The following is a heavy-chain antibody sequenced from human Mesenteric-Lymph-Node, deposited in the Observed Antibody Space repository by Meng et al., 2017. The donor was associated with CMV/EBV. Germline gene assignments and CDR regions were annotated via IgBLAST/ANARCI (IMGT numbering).Heavy chain of an antibody. CDR2: INSDGSST. CDR3: ARGGVWAYYYYGMDV. D-gene: IGHD3-16*01. CDR1: GFTFSSYW. Sequence: GESLKISCAASGFTFSSYWMHWVRQAPGKGLVWVSRINSDGSSTSYADSVKGRFTISRDNAKNTLYLQMNSLRAEDTAVYYCARGGVWAYYYYGMDVWGQGTTVTVSS. J-gene: IGHJ6*02. V-gene: IGHV3-74*01.